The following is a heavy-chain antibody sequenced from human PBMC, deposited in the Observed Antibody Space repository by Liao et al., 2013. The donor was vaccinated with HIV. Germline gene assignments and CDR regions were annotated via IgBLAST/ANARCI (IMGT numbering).Heavy chain of an antibody. J-gene: IGHJ3*02. D-gene: IGHD5-18*01. CDR1: GGSFSGYY. CDR3: ARGAGYSYGRRMDI. CDR2: INHSGST. Sequence: QVQLQQWGAGLLKPSETLSLTCAVYGGSFSGYYWSWIRQPPGKGLEWIGEINHSGSTNYNPSLKSRVTISVDTSMNQFSLKVSSVTAADTAVYYCARGAGYSYGRRMDIWGQGTMVT. V-gene: IGHV4-34*01.